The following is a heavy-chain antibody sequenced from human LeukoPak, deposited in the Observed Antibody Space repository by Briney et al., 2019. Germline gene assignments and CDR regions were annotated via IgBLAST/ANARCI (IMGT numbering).Heavy chain of an antibody. J-gene: IGHJ4*02. CDR3: AREMVGGWYRNLDY. D-gene: IGHD6-19*01. Sequence: GGSLRLSCAASGFAFSSYWMHWVRQAPGKGLVWVSRIDNGGSSTTYADSVKGRFTISRDNDKNTLYLQMNSLRSDDTAVYYCAREMVGGWYRNLDYWGQGTLVTVSS. V-gene: IGHV3-74*03. CDR1: GFAFSSYW. CDR2: IDNGGSST.